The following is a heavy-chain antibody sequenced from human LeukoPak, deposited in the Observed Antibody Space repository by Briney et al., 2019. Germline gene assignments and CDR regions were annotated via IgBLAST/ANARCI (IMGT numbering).Heavy chain of an antibody. D-gene: IGHD4-17*01. CDR3: ARAAMTTVTTAY. Sequence: GRSLRLSCAASGFTFSSYARHWVRQAPGKGLEWVAVISYDGSNKYYADSVKGRFTISRDNSKNTLYPQMNSLRAEDTAVYYCARAAMTTVTTAYWGQGTLVTVSS. CDR2: ISYDGSNK. V-gene: IGHV3-30*04. CDR1: GFTFSSYA. J-gene: IGHJ4*02.